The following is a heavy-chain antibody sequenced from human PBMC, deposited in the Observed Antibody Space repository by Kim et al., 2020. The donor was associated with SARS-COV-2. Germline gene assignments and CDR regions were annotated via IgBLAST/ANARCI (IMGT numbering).Heavy chain of an antibody. CDR2: ISYDGSNK. CDR3: AKDLPSGSGSYYILSAYGMDV. D-gene: IGHD3-10*01. V-gene: IGHV3-30*18. J-gene: IGHJ6*02. Sequence: GGSLRLSCAASGFTFSSYGMHWVRQAPGKGLEWVAVISYDGSNKYYADSVKGRFTISRDNSKNTLYLQMNSLRAEDTAVYYCAKDLPSGSGSYYILSAYGMDVWGQGTTVTVSS. CDR1: GFTFSSYG.